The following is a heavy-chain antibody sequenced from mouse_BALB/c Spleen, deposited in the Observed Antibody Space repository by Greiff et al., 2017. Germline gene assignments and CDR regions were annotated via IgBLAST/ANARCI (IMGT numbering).Heavy chain of an antibody. Sequence: EVKLMESGGGLVQPGGSLKLSCAASGFTFSSYGMSWVRQTPDKRLELVATINSNGGSTYYPDSVKGRFTISRDNAKNTLYLQMSSLKSEDTAMYYCARSFFYYFDYWGQGTTLTVSS. CDR3: ARSFFYYFDY. CDR2: INSNGGST. J-gene: IGHJ2*01. V-gene: IGHV5-6-3*01. CDR1: GFTFSSYG.